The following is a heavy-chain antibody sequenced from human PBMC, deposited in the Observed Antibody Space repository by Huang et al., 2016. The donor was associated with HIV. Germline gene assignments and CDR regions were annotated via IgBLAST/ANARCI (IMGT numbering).Heavy chain of an antibody. CDR3: ARTLWKYGDYGYFDS. CDR2: INHSGTN. V-gene: IGHV4-34*01. J-gene: IGHJ4*02. D-gene: IGHD4-17*01. Sequence: HVQLQQWGAGLLKPSETLSLTCAVNGGSFSDYYWTWLRQSPGQGLEWIGEINHSGTNNYKPALKSRVTMSRVRSRRQFSLKVKSVTAADTAIYYCARTLWKYGDYGYFDSWGQGALVTVSS. CDR1: GGSFSDYY.